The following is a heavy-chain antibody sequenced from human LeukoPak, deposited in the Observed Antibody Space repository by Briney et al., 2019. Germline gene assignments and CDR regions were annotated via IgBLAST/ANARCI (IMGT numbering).Heavy chain of an antibody. CDR1: GFTFSSYA. CDR3: ARSGSHDY. V-gene: IGHV3-23*01. D-gene: IGHD1-26*01. J-gene: IGHJ4*02. CDR2: ISGSGGST. Sequence: SGGSLRLSCAASGFTFSSYAMSWVRQAPGKGLEWVSAISGSGGSTYYADSVKGRFTISGDNSKNSLYLQMNSLRADDTAVYYCARSGSHDYWGQGTLVTVSS.